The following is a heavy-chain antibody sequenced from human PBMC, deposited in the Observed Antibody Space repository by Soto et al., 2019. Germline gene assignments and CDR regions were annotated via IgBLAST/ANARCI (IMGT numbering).Heavy chain of an antibody. J-gene: IGHJ3*02. D-gene: IGHD3-16*01. CDR2: ISSSSSTI. Sequence: GGSLRLSCAASGFTFSSYSMNWVRQAPGKGLEWVSYISSSSSTIYYADSVKGRFTISRDNAKNSLYLQMNSLRDEDTAVYYCAIAGTAFGFDAFDIWGQGTMVTVSS. V-gene: IGHV3-48*02. CDR1: GFTFSSYS. CDR3: AIAGTAFGFDAFDI.